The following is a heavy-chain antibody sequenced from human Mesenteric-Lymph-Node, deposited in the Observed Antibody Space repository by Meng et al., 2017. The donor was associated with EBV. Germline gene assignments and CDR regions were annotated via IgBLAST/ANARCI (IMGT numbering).Heavy chain of an antibody. J-gene: IGHJ4*02. CDR3: ARILVGENSGYFLDY. CDR1: GDSVTSSNW. Sequence: QVQLQESGPGPVKPSGTLALTCGVSGDSVTSSNWWSWVRQPPGKGLEWIGEMSHSGGSNYNPSLNNRVTMSVDKSKNRVFLQLSSVTAADTAMYYCARILVGENSGYFLDYWGQGILVTVFS. CDR2: MSHSGGS. V-gene: IGHV4-4*02. D-gene: IGHD3-22*01.